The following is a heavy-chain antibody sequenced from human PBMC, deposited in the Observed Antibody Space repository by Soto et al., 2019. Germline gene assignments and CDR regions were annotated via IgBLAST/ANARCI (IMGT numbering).Heavy chain of an antibody. D-gene: IGHD2-15*01. J-gene: IGHJ4*02. Sequence: VQLLESGGGLIQPGGSLRLSCAASGFTFSYGIHWLRQAPGKGLEWVAYISYDSSNKFYGDSVKGRFTISRDNSKNTQFLQMNSLRAEDTAVYYCAKLVIGYCSGNTCDDYWGQGTLAAVSS. CDR2: ISYDSSNK. CDR3: AKLVIGYCSGNTCDDY. CDR1: GFTFSYG. V-gene: IGHV3-30*18.